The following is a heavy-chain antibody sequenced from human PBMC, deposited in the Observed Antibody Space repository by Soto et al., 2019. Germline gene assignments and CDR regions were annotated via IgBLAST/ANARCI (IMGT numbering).Heavy chain of an antibody. CDR2: ISSSSSTI. CDR1: GFTFSSYS. J-gene: IGHJ5*02. Sequence: GQSLRLSCAASGFTFSSYSMNLVRHAPGKRLERVSYISSSSSTIYYADSVKGRFTISRDNAKNSLYLQMNSLRDEDTALYYCARESGYLNWFDPWGQGTLVTVSS. D-gene: IGHD5-18*01. CDR3: ARESGYLNWFDP. V-gene: IGHV3-48*02.